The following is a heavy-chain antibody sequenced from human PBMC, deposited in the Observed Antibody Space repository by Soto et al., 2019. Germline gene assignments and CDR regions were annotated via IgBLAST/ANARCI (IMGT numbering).Heavy chain of an antibody. CDR2: ISAYNGNT. V-gene: IGHV1-18*01. J-gene: IGHJ6*04. Sequence: ASVKVSCKASGYTFTSYGISWVRQAPGQGLEWMGWISAYNGNTNYAQKLQGRVTMTTDTSTSTAYMELRSLRSDDTAVYYCARDLLRFLEWSHYYYGMDVWGKGTTVTVSS. D-gene: IGHD3-3*01. CDR3: ARDLLRFLEWSHYYYGMDV. CDR1: GYTFTSYG.